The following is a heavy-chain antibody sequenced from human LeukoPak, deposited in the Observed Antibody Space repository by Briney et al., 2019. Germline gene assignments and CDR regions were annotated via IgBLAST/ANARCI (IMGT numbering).Heavy chain of an antibody. D-gene: IGHD3-16*01. Sequence: SETLSLTCSVSGGSISGHYWTWIRQPPGKGLEWIGQIHYTGKLDYNPSLKSRITISVDTSKNQVSLQVSSVTAADSAIYYCARFGVDYDMDVWGHGTTVTVFS. J-gene: IGHJ6*02. CDR2: IHYTGKL. V-gene: IGHV4-59*11. CDR3: ARFGVDYDMDV. CDR1: GGSISGHY.